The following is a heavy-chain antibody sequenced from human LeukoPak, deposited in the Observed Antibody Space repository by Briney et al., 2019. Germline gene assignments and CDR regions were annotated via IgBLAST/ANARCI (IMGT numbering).Heavy chain of an antibody. CDR2: MKPDGSE. CDR1: GFTFTTYW. CDR3: TRDMQGSRLYLVGSQND. V-gene: IGHV3-7*01. Sequence: GGSLRLSCAASGFTFTTYWMSWVRQAPGKGLEWAANMKPDGSEITISRDNAMNTLYLQMNSLRAEDSALYYCTRDMQGSRLYLVGSQNDWGQGTLVTVSS. D-gene: IGHD1-26*01. J-gene: IGHJ4*02.